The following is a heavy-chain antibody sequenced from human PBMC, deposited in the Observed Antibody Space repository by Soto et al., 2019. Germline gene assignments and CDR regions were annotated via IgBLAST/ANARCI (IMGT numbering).Heavy chain of an antibody. CDR3: ARSGSYGGPTRANWFDP. D-gene: IGHD1-26*01. V-gene: IGHV4-4*02. J-gene: IGHJ5*02. Sequence: QVQLQESGPGLVKPSGTLSLTCAVSSGSISSSNWWSWVRQPPGKGLEWIGEIYHSGRTNYNPSLKSRVTISVDKSKNQFSLKLSSVTAADTAVYYCARSGSYGGPTRANWFDPWGQGTLVTFAA. CDR1: SGSISSSNW. CDR2: IYHSGRT.